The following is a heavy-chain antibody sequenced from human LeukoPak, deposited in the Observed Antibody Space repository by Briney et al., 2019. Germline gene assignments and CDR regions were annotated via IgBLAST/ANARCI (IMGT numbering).Heavy chain of an antibody. CDR2: VSANGDTI. CDR3: VSAYGGLLDY. Sequence: GGSLRLSCAASGFTFSSYEMNWVRQAPGKGLEWISYVSANGDTIYCADSVSGRFTISRDNAKNSLYLQMNSLRAEDTAVYYCVSAYGGLLDYWGQGTLVTVSS. CDR1: GFTFSSYE. V-gene: IGHV3-48*03. D-gene: IGHD3-16*01. J-gene: IGHJ4*02.